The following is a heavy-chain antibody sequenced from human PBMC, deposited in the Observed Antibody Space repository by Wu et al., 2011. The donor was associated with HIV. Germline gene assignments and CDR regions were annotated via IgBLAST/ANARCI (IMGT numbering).Heavy chain of an antibody. Sequence: QVQLVQPGPELKRPGTSVKVSCKTSGYTFTSYDINWVRQAPGQGLEWMGGIIPIFGTTNYAQKFQGRVTITADKSTTTAYMELSSLRSEDTAVYYCARDFGGDEDSWGQGTLVTVSS. D-gene: IGHD2-21*01. CDR3: ARDFGGDEDS. V-gene: IGHV1-69*13. J-gene: IGHJ4*02. CDR1: GYTFTSYD. CDR2: IIPIFGTT.